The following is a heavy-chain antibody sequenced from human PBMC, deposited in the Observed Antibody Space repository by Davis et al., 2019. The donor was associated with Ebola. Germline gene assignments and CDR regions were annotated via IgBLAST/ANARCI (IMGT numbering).Heavy chain of an antibody. D-gene: IGHD4-23*01. Sequence: GGSLRLSCAASGFTFSTYGMHWVRQASGKGLEWVGRIRSKANSYATAYAASVKGRFTISRDDSKNTAYLQMNSLKTEDTAVYYCTSTVGGNSDYWGQGTLVTVSS. J-gene: IGHJ4*02. CDR1: GFTFSTYG. CDR2: IRSKANSYAT. CDR3: TSTVGGNSDY. V-gene: IGHV3-73*01.